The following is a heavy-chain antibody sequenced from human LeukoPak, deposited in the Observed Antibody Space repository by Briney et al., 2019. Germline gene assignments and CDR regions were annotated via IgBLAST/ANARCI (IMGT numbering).Heavy chain of an antibody. V-gene: IGHV4-59*01. J-gene: IGHJ2*01. CDR2: IYYSGST. Sequence: SETLSLTCTVSGGSISSYYWSWIRQPPGKGLEWIGYIYYSGSTNYNPSLKSRVTISVGTSKNQFSLKLSSVTAADTAVYYCARAQVLYDSSGYYYGYWYFDLWGRGTLVTVSS. CDR1: GGSISSYY. CDR3: ARAQVLYDSSGYYYGYWYFDL. D-gene: IGHD3-22*01.